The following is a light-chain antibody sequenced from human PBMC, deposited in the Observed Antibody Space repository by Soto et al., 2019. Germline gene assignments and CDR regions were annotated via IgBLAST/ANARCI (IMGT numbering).Light chain of an antibody. CDR3: QQSYRSPYT. CDR1: QSINIY. Sequence: IQMTQSPSSLSVSVGDSVTVTCRASQSINIYLNWYQQKPGKAPTLLIYGASSLQSGVPSRFTGGGSRTDSTLTISSLQPEDFATYYCQQSYRSPYTFGQGTKLEIK. CDR2: GAS. J-gene: IGKJ2*01. V-gene: IGKV1-39*01.